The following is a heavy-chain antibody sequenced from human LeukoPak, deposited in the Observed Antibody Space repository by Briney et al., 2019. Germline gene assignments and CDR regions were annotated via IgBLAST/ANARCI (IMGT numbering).Heavy chain of an antibody. V-gene: IGHV3-30*07. CDR3: ARGRDYGDYSLYYFDY. CDR2: ISHDGSNK. D-gene: IGHD4-17*01. Sequence: GRSLRLSCAASGLTLSRDAMHWVRQAPGKGLEWVAVISHDGSNKNYGDSVKGRFTISRDNSKNTLYLQMNSLRAEDTAVYYCARGRDYGDYSLYYFDYWGQGTLVTVSS. J-gene: IGHJ4*02. CDR1: GLTLSRDA.